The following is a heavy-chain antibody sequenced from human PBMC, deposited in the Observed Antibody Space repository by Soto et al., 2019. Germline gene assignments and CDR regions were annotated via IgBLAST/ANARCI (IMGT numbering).Heavy chain of an antibody. J-gene: IGHJ4*02. D-gene: IGHD2-21*02. V-gene: IGHV4-39*01. CDR3: ARRDCGGDCYSWYY. Sequence: SETLSLTCTVSDGSIDSSAYSWGWIRQPPGKGLEWIGSINYSGSTYYSPSLKSRVTISIDTSRNQFSLRLSSVTAADTAVYYCARRDCGGDCYSWYYWGQGTLVTVYS. CDR1: DGSIDSSAYS. CDR2: INYSGST.